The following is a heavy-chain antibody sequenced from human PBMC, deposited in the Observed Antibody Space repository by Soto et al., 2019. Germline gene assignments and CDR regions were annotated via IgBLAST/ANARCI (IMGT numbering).Heavy chain of an antibody. CDR3: AQRLPHYGLGRERGTWFDP. D-gene: IGHD3-10*01. V-gene: IGHV2-5*02. J-gene: IGHJ5*02. CDR2: IYGDDDK. CDR1: GFSLSTTGAG. Sequence: QITLKESGPTLVIPTQTLTLTCTFSGFSLSTTGAGVGWIRQPPGKALERLALIYGDDDKRYSPSLKSRLTITTHPSKHEVILTMTHMDPVDTARYYCAQRLPHYGLGRERGTWFDPWGQGTLVTVSS.